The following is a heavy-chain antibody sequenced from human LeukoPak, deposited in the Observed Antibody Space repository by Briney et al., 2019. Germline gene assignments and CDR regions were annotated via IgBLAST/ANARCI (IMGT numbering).Heavy chain of an antibody. CDR2: IYYSGST. V-gene: IGHV4-31*03. D-gene: IGHD3-10*01. CDR1: GGSISSGDYY. Sequence: SQTLSLTCTVSGGSISSGDYYWSWIRQPPGTGLEWIGYIYYSGSTYYNPSLKSRVTISVDTSKNQFSLKLSSVTAADTAVYYCARDLESSRSYSPDAFDIWGQGTMVTVSS. J-gene: IGHJ3*02. CDR3: ARDLESSRSYSPDAFDI.